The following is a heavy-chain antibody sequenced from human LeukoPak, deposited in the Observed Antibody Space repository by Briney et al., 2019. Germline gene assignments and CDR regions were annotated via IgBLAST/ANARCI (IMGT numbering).Heavy chain of an antibody. CDR3: VKEAGRSGAFDI. Sequence: GGSLRLSCSASGFTLSSYHMHWVRQAPGQGLEYVSAISSNGGSTYYADSVKGRFTISRDSSKNTLYLQMSSLRAEDTAVDYCVKEAGRSGAFDIWGQGTIASLSS. V-gene: IGHV3-64D*09. CDR1: GFTLSSYH. J-gene: IGHJ3*02. D-gene: IGHD3-10*01. CDR2: ISSNGGST.